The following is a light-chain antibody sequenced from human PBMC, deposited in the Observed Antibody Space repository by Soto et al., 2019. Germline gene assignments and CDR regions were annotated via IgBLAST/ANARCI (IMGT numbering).Light chain of an antibody. Sequence: EIVLTQSPGTLSLSPGERAILSCRASQSVSSSYLAWYQQKPGQAPRLLIYGASSRATGIPDRFSASGSGTDFTLTISRLEPEDFAVYYCQQYGSSPRTFGQGTKVDIK. V-gene: IGKV3-20*01. CDR3: QQYGSSPRT. J-gene: IGKJ1*01. CDR1: QSVSSSY. CDR2: GAS.